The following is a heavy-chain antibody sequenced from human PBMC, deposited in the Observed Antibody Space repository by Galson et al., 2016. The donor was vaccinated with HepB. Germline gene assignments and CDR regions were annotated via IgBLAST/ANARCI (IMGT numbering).Heavy chain of an antibody. V-gene: IGHV3-74*01. CDR1: GFTSSNHW. D-gene: IGHD2/OR15-2a*01. CDR3: ARGVSWASDI. CDR2: INNDVRIT. J-gene: IGHJ3*02. Sequence: SLRLSCAASGFTSSNHWMHWVRQAQGKGLVWVAYINNDVRITTYADSVKASFTISRDNPKNTLFLQMNSLRAENTAVYYCARGVSWASDIWGQGTMVTVSS.